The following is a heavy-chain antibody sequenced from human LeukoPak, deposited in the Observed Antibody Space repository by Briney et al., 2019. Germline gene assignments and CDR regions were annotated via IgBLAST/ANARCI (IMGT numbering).Heavy chain of an antibody. CDR2: ISWNSGSI. Sequence: PGRSLRLSCAASGFTFDDYAMHWVRQAPGKGLEWVSGISWNSGSIGYADSVKGRFTISRDNAKNSLYLQMNSLRAEDTALYYCAKDISPPYLYSSAPCDWGQGTLVTVSS. CDR3: AKDISPPYLYSSAPCD. J-gene: IGHJ4*02. D-gene: IGHD6-25*01. V-gene: IGHV3-9*01. CDR1: GFTFDDYA.